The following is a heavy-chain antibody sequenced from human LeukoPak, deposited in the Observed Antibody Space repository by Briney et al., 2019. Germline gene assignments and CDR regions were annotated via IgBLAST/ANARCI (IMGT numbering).Heavy chain of an antibody. V-gene: IGHV3-11*05. CDR3: ARDLAAAGGIDW. D-gene: IGHD6-13*01. CDR2: ISSSSSYT. J-gene: IGHJ4*02. Sequence: AGGSLRLSCAASGFTFSDYYMSWIRQAPGKGLEWVSYISSSSSYTNYADSVKGRFTIPRDNAKNSLYLQMNSLRAEDTAEYYCARDLAAAGGIDWWGQGTLVTVSS. CDR1: GFTFSDYY.